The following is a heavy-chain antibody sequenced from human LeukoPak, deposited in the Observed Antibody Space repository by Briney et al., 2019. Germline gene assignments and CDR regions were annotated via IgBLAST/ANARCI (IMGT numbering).Heavy chain of an antibody. CDR3: AKSGRGIAVAASYYGMDV. D-gene: IGHD6-19*01. V-gene: IGHV3-30*02. Sequence: PGGSLRLSCAASGFTFSSYGMHWVRQAPGKGLEWVAFIWYDGGNKYYADSVKGRFTISRDNSKNTLYLQMNSLRAEDTAVYYCAKSGRGIAVAASYYGMDVWGQGTTVTVSS. CDR2: IWYDGGNK. CDR1: GFTFSSYG. J-gene: IGHJ6*02.